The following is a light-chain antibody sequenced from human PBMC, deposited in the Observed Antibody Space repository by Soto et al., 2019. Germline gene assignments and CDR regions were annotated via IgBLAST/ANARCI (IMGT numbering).Light chain of an antibody. V-gene: IGKV3-15*01. CDR2: GAS. J-gene: IGKJ1*01. Sequence: EIGMTPSPAPLSVSPGERATLSFSASQSVSSNLAWYQQKPGQAPRLLIYGASTRATGIPARFSGSGSGTEFTLTISSLQSEDFAVYYCQQYNNWPPWTFGQGTKVDNK. CDR3: QQYNNWPPWT. CDR1: QSVSSN.